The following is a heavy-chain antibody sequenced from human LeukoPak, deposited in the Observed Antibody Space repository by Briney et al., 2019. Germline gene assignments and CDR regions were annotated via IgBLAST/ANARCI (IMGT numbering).Heavy chain of an antibody. CDR3: ARGIYGDYYFDY. Sequence: SETLSLTCAVYGGSFSGYYWSWIRQPPGKGLEWIGEINHSGSTNYDPSLKSRVTIALDTSKNQFSLKLSSVTAADTAMYYCARGIYGDYYFDYWGQGTLVTVSS. V-gene: IGHV4-34*01. CDR2: INHSGST. J-gene: IGHJ4*02. D-gene: IGHD4-17*01. CDR1: GGSFSGYY.